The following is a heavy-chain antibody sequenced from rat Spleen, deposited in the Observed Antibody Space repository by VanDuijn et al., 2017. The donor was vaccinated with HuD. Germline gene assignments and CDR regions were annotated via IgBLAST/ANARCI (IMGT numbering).Heavy chain of an antibody. CDR2: IRAGADTT. Sequence: EVQLVESGGGLVQPGRSLKLSCAASGFTFSNYVMAWVRQAPAKGLEWIASIRAGADTTYYRDSVKGRFTISRDNVKNTLYLQMDSLRSEDTATYYCAKVPMDAWGQVASVTVSS. J-gene: IGHJ4*01. CDR1: GFTFSNYV. V-gene: IGHV5S13*01. CDR3: AKVPMDA.